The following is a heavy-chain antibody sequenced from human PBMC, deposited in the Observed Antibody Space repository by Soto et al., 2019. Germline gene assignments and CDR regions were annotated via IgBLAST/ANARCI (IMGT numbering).Heavy chain of an antibody. V-gene: IGHV3-7*01. CDR1: GFTFSSYW. D-gene: IGHD3-3*01. J-gene: IGHJ6*02. CDR2: IKQDGSEK. Sequence: GGSLRLSCAASGFTFSSYWMSWVRQAPGKGLEWVANIKQDGSEKYYVDSVKGRITISRDNAKNSLYLQMNSLRAEDTAVYYCARARIYDFWSGYYAESRYYYYYGMDVWGQGSSVTGSS. CDR3: ARARIYDFWSGYYAESRYYYYYGMDV.